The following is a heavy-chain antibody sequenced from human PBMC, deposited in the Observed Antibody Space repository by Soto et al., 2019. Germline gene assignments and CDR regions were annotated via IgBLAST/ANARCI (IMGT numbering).Heavy chain of an antibody. D-gene: IGHD2-2*01. Sequence: SETLSLTCTVSGASISSAGYSWSWVRQHPGKGLEWIGYITYSGDTDYNPSLRSRVSISIDTSRNQFSLKLSSVTAAATAVYYCARDGCSSTSWEGCWLGRWGKGTMVTVSS. CDR1: GASISSAGYS. V-gene: IGHV4-31*03. J-gene: IGHJ5*02. CDR3: ARDGCSSTSWEGCWLGR. CDR2: ITYSGDT.